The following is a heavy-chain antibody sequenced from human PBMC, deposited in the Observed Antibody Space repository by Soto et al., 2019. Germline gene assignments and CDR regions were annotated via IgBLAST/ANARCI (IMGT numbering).Heavy chain of an antibody. D-gene: IGHD1-1*01. CDR2: IYYSGSP. V-gene: IGHV4-59*08. J-gene: IGHJ2*01. CDR3: EGGRSDDNGWYLDL. Sequence: SETLSVTCTVSGGFNGSHYRTCIRQSPGKGLEWLGYIYYSGSPNYKPSLESRVTISEDTSKKQFSLQLASVTATDAAVYYCEGGRSDDNGWYLDLWRRGTLVTVSS. CDR1: GGFNGSHY.